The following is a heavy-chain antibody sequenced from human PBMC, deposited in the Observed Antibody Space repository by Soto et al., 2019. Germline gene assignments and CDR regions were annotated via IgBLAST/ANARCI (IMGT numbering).Heavy chain of an antibody. CDR2: TSYDGGKR. J-gene: IGHJ6*02. CDR1: GFMFNSYA. CDR3: AREFLSLDV. Sequence: QLQLVESGGGVVQPGRPLRLSCAASGFMFNSYAMHWVRQATGKGLEWVAATSYDGGKRYYADSAKGRVTISRDNSNNTVYLQVNSLRAEDTAVYYCAREFLSLDVWGQGTTVTVSS. V-gene: IGHV3-30-3*01.